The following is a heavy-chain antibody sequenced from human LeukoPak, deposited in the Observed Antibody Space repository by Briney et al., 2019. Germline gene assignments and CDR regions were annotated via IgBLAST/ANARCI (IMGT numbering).Heavy chain of an antibody. CDR1: GYTFTSFD. CDR3: ARDRAQETLGVFFWHF. V-gene: IGHV1-8*01. CDR2: MKSNNGHT. D-gene: IGHD1-26*01. Sequence: ASVKVSCKASGYTFTSFDFNWVRQATGQGLEWMGWMKSNNGHTGYAQKFQGRVTMTRDTSISTAYMELSSLTFEDTAVYYCARDRAQETLGVFFWHFWGQGTLVTVSS. J-gene: IGHJ4*02.